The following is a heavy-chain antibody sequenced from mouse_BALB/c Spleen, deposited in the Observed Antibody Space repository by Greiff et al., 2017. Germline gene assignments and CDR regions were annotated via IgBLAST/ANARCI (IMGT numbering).Heavy chain of an antibody. V-gene: IGHV2-6-4*01. D-gene: IGHD2-14*01. CDR2: IWGGGST. Sequence: VMLVESGPGLVAPSQSLSITCTVSGFSLSRYSVHWVRQPPGKGLEWLGMIWGGGSTDYNSALKSRLSISKDNSKSQVFLKMNSLQTDDTAMYYCARKNYRYDESFAYWGQGTLVTVSA. CDR1: GFSLSRYS. CDR3: ARKNYRYDESFAY. J-gene: IGHJ3*01.